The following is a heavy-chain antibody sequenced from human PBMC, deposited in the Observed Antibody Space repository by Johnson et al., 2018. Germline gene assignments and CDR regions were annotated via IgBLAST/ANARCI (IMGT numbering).Heavy chain of an antibody. CDR2: IRPKVYGGTT. CDR1: GFTFSDYA. V-gene: IGHV3-49*03. Sequence: VQLVESGGGVVQXGRSLRLSCTASGFTFSDYALSWYRQAPGKGLALVGFIRPKVYGGTTEYAPSLEARLIISRDDSKNIAYLQMNSLKTEDTALYYCTRDDYGGKDDAFDIWGQWTMVTVSS. CDR3: TRDDYGGKDDAFDI. D-gene: IGHD4-23*01. J-gene: IGHJ3*02.